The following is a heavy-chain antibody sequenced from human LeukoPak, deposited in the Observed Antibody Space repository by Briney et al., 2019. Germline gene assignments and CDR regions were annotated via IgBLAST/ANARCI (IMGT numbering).Heavy chain of an antibody. V-gene: IGHV3-23*01. CDR3: AKDFESPKPSDAFGEILSGYFDY. Sequence: GGSLRLSCAASGFTFNKYAMNWVLQAPGKGLEWVSGITGTGGITYYADSVKGRFTISRDNSKNTLYLQMNSLRAEDTAVYYCAKDFESPKPSDAFGEILSGYFDYWGQGTLVTVSS. J-gene: IGHJ4*02. D-gene: IGHD3-10*01. CDR1: GFTFNKYA. CDR2: ITGTGGIT.